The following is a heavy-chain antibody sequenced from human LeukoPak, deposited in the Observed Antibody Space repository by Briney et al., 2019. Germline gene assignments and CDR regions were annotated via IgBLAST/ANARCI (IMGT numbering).Heavy chain of an antibody. CDR2: ISGSGGST. CDR3: AKGYSSGWFVSYYFDY. D-gene: IGHD6-19*01. J-gene: IGHJ4*02. V-gene: IGHV3-23*01. Sequence: GGSLRLSCAASGFTFSSYAMSWVRQAPGKGLEWASAISGSGGSTYYADSVKGRFTISRDNSKNTLYLQMNSLRAEDTAVYYCAKGYSSGWFVSYYFDYWGQGTLVTVSS. CDR1: GFTFSSYA.